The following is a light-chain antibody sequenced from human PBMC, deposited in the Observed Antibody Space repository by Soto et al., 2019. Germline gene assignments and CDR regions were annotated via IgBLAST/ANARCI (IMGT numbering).Light chain of an antibody. CDR3: QAWDSSTYYV. V-gene: IGLV3-1*01. CDR2: QDS. Sequence: SSELTQPPSVSVSPGQTASITCSGDKLGDKYACWYQQKQGQSPVLVIYQDSKRPSGIPERFSGSNSGNTATLTISGTQAMDEDDYYCQAWDSSTYYVFGTGTKLTVL. CDR1: KLGDKY. J-gene: IGLJ1*01.